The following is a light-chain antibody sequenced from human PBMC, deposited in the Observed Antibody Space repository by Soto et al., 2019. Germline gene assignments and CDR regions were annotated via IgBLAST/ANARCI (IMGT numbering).Light chain of an antibody. CDR1: QSITDY. CDR2: SAS. J-gene: IGKJ5*01. Sequence: DIQMPQSPSSLSASVGDRVTITCRASQSITDYLNWYQQKPGKAPKLLIYSASSLQSGVPSRFSDSGSGTDFTLTISRLQPEDFAPYFCQQTYITPFTFGQGTRLEIK. V-gene: IGKV1-39*01. CDR3: QQTYITPFT.